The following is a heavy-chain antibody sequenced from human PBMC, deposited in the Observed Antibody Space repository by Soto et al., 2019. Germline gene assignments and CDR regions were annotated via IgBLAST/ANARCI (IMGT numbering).Heavy chain of an antibody. D-gene: IGHD2-15*01. CDR2: IYYSGRT. CDR1: GGSINDGNS. CDR3: AASYCSGGRCSAYAMDI. Sequence: SETLSLTCTVSGGSINDGNSWSWVRQSPGRGLEWIGEIYYSGRTQYNPSLKSRISISVDNPKNQISLKLTSVTAADTARYYCAASYCSGGRCSAYAMDIWGQGTTVTVSS. J-gene: IGHJ6*02. V-gene: IGHV4-4*02.